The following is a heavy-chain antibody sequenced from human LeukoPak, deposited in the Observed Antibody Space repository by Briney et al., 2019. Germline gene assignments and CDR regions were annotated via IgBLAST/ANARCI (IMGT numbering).Heavy chain of an antibody. CDR3: ARDRYQLPKYYYMDV. J-gene: IGHJ6*03. D-gene: IGHD2-2*01. CDR2: INPNSGGT. CDR1: GYTFTGYY. Sequence: ASVKVSCKASGYTFTGYYMHWVRQAPGQGLEWMGWINPNSGGTNYAQKFQRRVTMTRDTSISTAYMELSRLRSDDTAVYYCARDRYQLPKYYYMDVWGKGTTVTVSS. V-gene: IGHV1-2*02.